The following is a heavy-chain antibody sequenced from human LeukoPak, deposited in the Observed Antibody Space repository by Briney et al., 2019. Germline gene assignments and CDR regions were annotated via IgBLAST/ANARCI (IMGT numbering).Heavy chain of an antibody. J-gene: IGHJ4*02. CDR2: ISGSGGSK. CDR1: GFTFSSYA. D-gene: IGHD1-1*01. V-gene: IGHV3-23*01. CDR3: AKDINLGWKGPPADDY. Sequence: AGGSLRLSCAASGFTFSSYAMSWVRQAPGKGLEWVSAISGSGGSKYYADSVKGRFTIARDNSKNTLYLQMNSLRAEDTAVYYCAKDINLGWKGPPADDYWGQGTLVTVSS.